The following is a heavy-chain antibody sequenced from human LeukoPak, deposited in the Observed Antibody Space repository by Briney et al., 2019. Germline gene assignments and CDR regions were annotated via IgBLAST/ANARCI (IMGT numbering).Heavy chain of an antibody. CDR1: GESFSDYY. Sequence: SETLSLTCAVYGESFSDYYWSWIRQPPWKGLEWIGEIPHSGSTNYNPSLKSRVTMSLDTSKNQFSLNLTSVTAADTAVYYCARNPDSDHFDYWGQGTLVTVSS. D-gene: IGHD1-14*01. CDR2: IPHSGST. CDR3: ARNPDSDHFDY. V-gene: IGHV4-34*01. J-gene: IGHJ4*02.